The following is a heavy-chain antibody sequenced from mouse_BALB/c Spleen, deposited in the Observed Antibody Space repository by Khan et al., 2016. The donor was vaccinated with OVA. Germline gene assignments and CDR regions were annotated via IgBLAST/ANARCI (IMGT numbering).Heavy chain of an antibody. CDR3: ARGASYWYFDV. CDR2: INTYTGEP. CDR1: GYTFTNYG. V-gene: IGHV9-1*02. J-gene: IGHJ1*01. Sequence: QIQLVQSGPELKKPGETVKISCKASGYTFTNYGMNWVKQAPGKGLKWMGWINTYTGEPKYTDDFKGRFAFSLETSTSTAYLQINNLKKEDMATYFCARGASYWYFDVWGAGTTVTVSS.